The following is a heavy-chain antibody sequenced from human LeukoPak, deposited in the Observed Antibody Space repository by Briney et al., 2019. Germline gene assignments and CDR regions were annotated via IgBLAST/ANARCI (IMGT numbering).Heavy chain of an antibody. Sequence: GGSLRLSCATSGFTFNHYELNWVRQAPGKGLEWISYITSSGDVVTYADPVKGRFTMSGDNAKNSVYLQMNSLRPEDTAVYYCARDYYGDEDFDYWGQGTLVTVSS. CDR1: GFTFNHYE. J-gene: IGHJ4*02. D-gene: IGHD3-10*01. V-gene: IGHV3-48*03. CDR3: ARDYYGDEDFDY. CDR2: ITSSGDVV.